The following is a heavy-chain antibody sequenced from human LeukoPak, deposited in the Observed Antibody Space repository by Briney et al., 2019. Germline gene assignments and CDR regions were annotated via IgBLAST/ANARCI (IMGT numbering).Heavy chain of an antibody. J-gene: IGHJ3*02. CDR3: ARDRSGYYSDAFDI. CDR2: IYSGGST. V-gene: IGHV3-66*02. CDR1: GFTVSSNY. D-gene: IGHD3-22*01. Sequence: GGSLRLSCAASGFTVSSNYMSWVRQAPGKGLEWVSVIYSGGSTYYADSVKGRFTIPRDNSKNTLYLQMNSLRAEDTAVYYCARDRSGYYSDAFDIWGQGTMVTVSS.